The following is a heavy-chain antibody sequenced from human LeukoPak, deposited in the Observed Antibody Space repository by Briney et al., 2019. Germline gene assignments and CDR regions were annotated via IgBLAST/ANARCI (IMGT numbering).Heavy chain of an antibody. J-gene: IGHJ4*02. Sequence: SETLSLTCTVSGGSISSSSYYWGWIRQPPGKGLEWIGSIYYSGSTYYNPSLKSRVTISVDTSKNQFSLKLSSVTAADTAVYYCAREGIYGDYPDYWGQGTLVTVSS. CDR1: GGSISSSSYY. CDR2: IYYSGST. V-gene: IGHV4-39*07. D-gene: IGHD4-17*01. CDR3: AREGIYGDYPDY.